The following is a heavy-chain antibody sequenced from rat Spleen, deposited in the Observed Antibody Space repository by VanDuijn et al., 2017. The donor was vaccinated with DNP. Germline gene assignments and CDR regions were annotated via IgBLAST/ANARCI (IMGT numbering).Heavy chain of an antibody. CDR2: ITSSGSNT. Sequence: EVQLVESGGDLVQPGKSLKLSCVASGFTFTDYWMTWIRQVPGKGLEWVATITSSGSNTFYPDSVKGRFTISRDNVKNTLYLHMNSLRSEDTATYYCARDGTVFRYFDFWGPGTMVIVSS. CDR1: GFTFTDYW. D-gene: IGHD1-11*01. CDR3: ARDGTVFRYFDF. V-gene: IGHV5-31*01. J-gene: IGHJ1*01.